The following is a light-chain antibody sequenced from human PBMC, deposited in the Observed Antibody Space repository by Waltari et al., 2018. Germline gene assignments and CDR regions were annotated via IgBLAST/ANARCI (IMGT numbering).Light chain of an antibody. CDR1: QSIRSY. V-gene: IGKV1-39*01. J-gene: IGKJ1*01. Sequence: DIQMTQSPSSLSASVGDRVTITCRASQSIRSYLNWYQQKPGKAPKLLIYAASSLQSGVPSRFSGSGSGTDFTLTISSLHPEDFATYYCQQSYSKWTFGQGTKVEIK. CDR3: QQSYSKWT. CDR2: AAS.